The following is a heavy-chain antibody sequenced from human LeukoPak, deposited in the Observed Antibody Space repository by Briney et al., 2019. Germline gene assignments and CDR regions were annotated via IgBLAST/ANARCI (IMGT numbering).Heavy chain of an antibody. J-gene: IGHJ4*02. CDR1: GYTFTGYY. Sequence: ASVKVSCKASGYTFTGYYMHWVRQAPGQGLEWMGWINPNSGGTNYAQKFQGRVTMTRDTSISTAYMELSRLRSDDTAVYYCARGRGSMVRGNTTDYWGQGTLVTVSS. D-gene: IGHD3-10*01. V-gene: IGHV1-2*02. CDR2: INPNSGGT. CDR3: ARGRGSMVRGNTTDY.